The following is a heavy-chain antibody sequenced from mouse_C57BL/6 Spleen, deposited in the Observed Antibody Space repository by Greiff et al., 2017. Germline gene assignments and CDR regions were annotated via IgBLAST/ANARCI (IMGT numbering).Heavy chain of an antibody. Sequence: EVKLMESGGGLVKPGGSLKLSCAASGFTFSSYAMSWVRQTPGKRLEWVATISDGGSYTYYPDNVKGRFTISRDNAKNNLYLQMSHLKSEDTAMYYCARENYYGSSKAMGYWGQGTSVTVSS. CDR2: ISDGGSYT. J-gene: IGHJ4*01. D-gene: IGHD1-1*01. CDR1: GFTFSSYA. V-gene: IGHV5-4*01. CDR3: ARENYYGSSKAMGY.